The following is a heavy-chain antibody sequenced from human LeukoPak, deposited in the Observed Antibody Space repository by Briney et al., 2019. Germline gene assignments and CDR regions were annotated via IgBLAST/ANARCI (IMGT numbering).Heavy chain of an antibody. Sequence: PGRSLRLSCAASGFTLSSYAMHWVRQAPGKGLEWVAVISYDGSNKYYADSVKGRFTISRDNSKNTLYLQMNSLRAEDTAVYYCARARGPGYSYGTYFDYWGQGTLVTVSS. D-gene: IGHD5-18*01. J-gene: IGHJ4*02. CDR2: ISYDGSNK. CDR3: ARARGPGYSYGTYFDY. V-gene: IGHV3-30-3*01. CDR1: GFTLSSYA.